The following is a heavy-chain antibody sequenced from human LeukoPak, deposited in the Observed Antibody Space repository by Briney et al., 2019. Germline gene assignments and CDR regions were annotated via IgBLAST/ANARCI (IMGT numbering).Heavy chain of an antibody. Sequence: SETLSLTCTVSGGSISTSTYYWGWIRQPAGKGLEYIGSIHYSGSTNYNPSLKSRVTISVDTSKNQFSLKLSSVTAADTAVYYCARGATYYYGTGSYYNYWGQGTLVTVSS. CDR3: ARGATYYYGTGSYYNY. V-gene: IGHV4-39*07. CDR2: IHYSGST. D-gene: IGHD3-10*01. CDR1: GGSISTSTYY. J-gene: IGHJ4*02.